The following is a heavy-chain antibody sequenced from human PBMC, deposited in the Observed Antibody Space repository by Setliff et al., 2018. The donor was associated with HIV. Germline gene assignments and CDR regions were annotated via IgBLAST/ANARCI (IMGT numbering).Heavy chain of an antibody. Sequence: ASVKVSCKAPGYTLTNYAMHWVRQAPGQRLEWMGCINAGNDNTKYSQNFQGRVTITKDTSASTVYMELSSLRSEDTALYYCTRVMGATTGFHDYWGQGTLVTSPQ. CDR2: INAGNDNT. CDR1: GYTLTNYA. D-gene: IGHD1-26*01. CDR3: TRVMGATTGFHDY. J-gene: IGHJ4*02. V-gene: IGHV1-3*01.